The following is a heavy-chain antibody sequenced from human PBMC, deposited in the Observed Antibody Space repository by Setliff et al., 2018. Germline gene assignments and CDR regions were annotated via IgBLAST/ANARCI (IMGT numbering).Heavy chain of an antibody. CDR3: ARPLGASYYFDY. CDR1: GYSISSGHY. CDR2: ISHSGST. V-gene: IGHV4-38-2*02. J-gene: IGHJ4*02. D-gene: IGHD3-16*01. Sequence: PWETLSLTCTVSGYSISSGHYWGWIRQPPGKGLEWIGSISHSGSTYYNPSLRSRVTISLDTSKNQFSPKLTSVTAADTAVYYCARPLGASYYFDYWGQGTLVTVSS.